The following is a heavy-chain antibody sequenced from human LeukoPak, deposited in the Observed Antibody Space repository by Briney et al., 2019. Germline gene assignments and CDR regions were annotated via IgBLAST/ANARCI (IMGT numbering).Heavy chain of an antibody. V-gene: IGHV3-30*04. J-gene: IGHJ3*02. CDR1: GFTFSSYA. CDR2: ISYDGNDK. CDR3: ARSVPSTSTYRNPIDI. Sequence: RPGRSLTLSCAASGFTFSSYAMHWVRQAPGKGLEWVTVISYDGNDKFYADSVKGRFTISRDNSKNSLYLQMNSLRTEDTAVYYCARSVPSTSTYRNPIDIWGQGTMVTVSS. D-gene: IGHD2-2*01.